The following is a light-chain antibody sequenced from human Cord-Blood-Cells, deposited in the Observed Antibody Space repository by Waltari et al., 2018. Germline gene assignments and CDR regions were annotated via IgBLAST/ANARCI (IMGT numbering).Light chain of an antibody. CDR1: SSDVGGSNY. V-gene: IGLV2-14*01. J-gene: IGLJ1*01. CDR2: EVS. CDR3: SSYTSSSTLYV. Sequence: TQPASVSGSPGQSITISCTGTSSDVGGSNYVSWYQQHPGKAPKLMIYEVSSRPSGVSNRFSGSKSGNTASLTISGLQAEDEADYYCSSYTSSSTLYVFGTGTKVTVL.